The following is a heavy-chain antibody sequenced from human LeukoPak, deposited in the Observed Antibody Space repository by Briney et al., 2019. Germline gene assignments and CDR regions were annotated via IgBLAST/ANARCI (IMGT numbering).Heavy chain of an antibody. V-gene: IGHV1-8*03. CDR3: AREPLAPYDSSGYYFDY. D-gene: IGHD3-22*01. CDR2: MNPNSGNT. CDR1: GYTFTSYD. Sequence: ASVKVSCKASGYTFTSYDINWVRQATGQGLEWMGWMNPNSGNTGYAQKFQGRVTITRNTSISTAYMELSSLRSEDTAVYYCAREPLAPYDSSGYYFDYWGQGTLVTVSS. J-gene: IGHJ4*02.